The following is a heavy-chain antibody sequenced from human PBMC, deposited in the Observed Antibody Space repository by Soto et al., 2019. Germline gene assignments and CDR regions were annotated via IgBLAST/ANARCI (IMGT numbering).Heavy chain of an antibody. D-gene: IGHD2-2*01. J-gene: IGHJ6*02. CDR2: ISYDGSNK. CDR3: AKGPAIVLVPAAMNYYYSMAV. CDR1: GFTFSSYG. Sequence: QVQLVESGGGVVQPGRSLRLSCAASGFTFSSYGMHWVRQAPGKGLEWVAVISYDGSNKYYADSVKGRFTISRDNSKNTLYLQMNSLRAEDTAXXYCAKGPAIVLVPAAMNYYYSMAVWGQGTTVTVSS. V-gene: IGHV3-30*18.